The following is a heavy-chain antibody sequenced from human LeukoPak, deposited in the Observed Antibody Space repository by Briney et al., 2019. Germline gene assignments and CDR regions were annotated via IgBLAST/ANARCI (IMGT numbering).Heavy chain of an antibody. D-gene: IGHD4-11*01. CDR2: IYTSGST. CDR1: GYSISSGYY. J-gene: IGHJ5*02. Sequence: SETLSLTCAVSGYSISSGYYWSWIRQPAGKGLEWIGRIYTSGSTNYNPSLKSRVTMSVDTSKNQFSLKLSSVTAADTAVYYCARDLPTTVTTGWFDPWGQGTLVTVSS. V-gene: IGHV4-4*07. CDR3: ARDLPTTVTTGWFDP.